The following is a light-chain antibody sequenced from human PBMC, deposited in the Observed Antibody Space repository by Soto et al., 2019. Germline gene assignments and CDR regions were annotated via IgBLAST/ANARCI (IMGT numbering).Light chain of an antibody. V-gene: IGLV2-14*01. CDR3: SSYTTSSTYVV. CDR1: SSDVGGYNY. J-gene: IGLJ2*01. CDR2: EVS. Sequence: QSALTQPASVSGSPGQSITISCTGTSSDVGGYNYVSWYQQHPGKAPKLMIYEVSNRPSGVSNRFSGSKSGNTASLTISGLQAEDEADYYCSSYTTSSTYVVFGGGTKGTVL.